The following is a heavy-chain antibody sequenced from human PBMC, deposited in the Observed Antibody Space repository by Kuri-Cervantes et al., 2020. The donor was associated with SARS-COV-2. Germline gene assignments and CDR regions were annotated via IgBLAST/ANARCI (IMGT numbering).Heavy chain of an antibody. CDR3: ARDPFILLKGPSGRGMSGPKSYFDS. J-gene: IGHJ4*02. CDR2: IDSGSASI. Sequence: GGSLRLSCPASGFPFPLFNLNWVRQAPGNGLEWLAHIDSGSASIYYADSVRGRFTISRDNDNDSLYLQMEGLTVDDTALYYCARDPFILLKGPSGRGMSGPKSYFDSWGEGTLVTVSS. V-gene: IGHV3-48*01. D-gene: IGHD1-26*01. CDR1: GFPFPLFN.